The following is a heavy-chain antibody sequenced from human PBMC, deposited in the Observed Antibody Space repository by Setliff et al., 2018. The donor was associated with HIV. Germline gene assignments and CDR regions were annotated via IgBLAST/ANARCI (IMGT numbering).Heavy chain of an antibody. CDR1: GFTFSNFA. J-gene: IGHJ4*02. Sequence: PGGSLRLSCAASGFTFSNFAMSWVRQAPGKGLEWVSYISRSGDTIDYADSVKGRFTISRDNAKNSVSLQMNSLRVEDTAVYYCARDDWTCSDGTCFPITFDYWGQGTLVTVSS. D-gene: IGHD2-15*01. V-gene: IGHV3-48*01. CDR2: ISRSGDTI. CDR3: ARDDWTCSDGTCFPITFDY.